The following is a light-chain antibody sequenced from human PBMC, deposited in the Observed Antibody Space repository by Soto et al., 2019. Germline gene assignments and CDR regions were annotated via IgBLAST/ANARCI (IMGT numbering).Light chain of an antibody. CDR3: QPHDNSPQT. Sequence: VLTQSPGTLSLSPGERATLSCRARRRISSSYLPWYQQKPGQAPRLLIYGASKRATDVPDRLSGSGSGTDFTLTNNRLEPEDFAVYYMQPHDNSPQTFGQGTKVDIK. CDR2: GAS. CDR1: RRISSSY. V-gene: IGKV3-20*01. J-gene: IGKJ1*01.